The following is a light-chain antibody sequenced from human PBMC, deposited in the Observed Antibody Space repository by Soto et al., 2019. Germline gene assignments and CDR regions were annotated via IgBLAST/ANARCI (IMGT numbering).Light chain of an antibody. CDR3: QQRSNWPLT. CDR1: QSVSSY. V-gene: IGKV3-11*01. Sequence: EIVLTQSPATLSLSPGERATLSCRASQSVSSYLAWYQQKPGQAPRRLIYDASNRATGVPARFSGSGSGTDFTFTISGLEPEDVAVYYCQQRSNWPLTFGGGTKVAIK. CDR2: DAS. J-gene: IGKJ4*01.